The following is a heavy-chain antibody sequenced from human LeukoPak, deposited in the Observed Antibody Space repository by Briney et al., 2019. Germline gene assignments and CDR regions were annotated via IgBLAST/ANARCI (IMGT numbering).Heavy chain of an antibody. CDR3: ASPYCSGGSCYFLLSYAFDI. D-gene: IGHD2-15*01. V-gene: IGHV4-39*01. CDR1: GGSISSSSYY. J-gene: IGHJ3*02. CDR2: IYYSGST. Sequence: SETLSLTCTVSGGSISSSSYYWGWTRQPPGKGLEWIGSIYYSGSTYSNPSLKSRVTISVDTSKNQFPLKLSSVTAADTAVYYCASPYCSGGSCYFLLSYAFDIWGQGTMVAVSS.